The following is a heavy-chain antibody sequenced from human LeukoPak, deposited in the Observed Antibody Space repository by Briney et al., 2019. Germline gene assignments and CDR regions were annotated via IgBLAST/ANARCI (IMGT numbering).Heavy chain of an antibody. CDR2: IYAGGST. J-gene: IGHJ4*02. Sequence: PGGSLRLSCAASGFTVSSNYMSWVRQAPGKGLEWVSVIYAGGSTYYADSVKGRFTTSRDNSKNTLYLQMNSLRAEDTAVYYCATLPTTVTTFAYWGRGTLVTVSS. D-gene: IGHD4-17*01. V-gene: IGHV3-53*01. CDR3: ATLPTTVTTFAY. CDR1: GFTVSSNY.